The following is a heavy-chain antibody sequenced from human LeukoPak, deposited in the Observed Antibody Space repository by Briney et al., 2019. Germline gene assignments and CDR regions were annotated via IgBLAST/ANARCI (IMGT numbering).Heavy chain of an antibody. V-gene: IGHV4-31*03. J-gene: IGHJ4*02. D-gene: IGHD3-22*01. CDR2: IYYSGST. CDR1: GGSISSGGYY. CDR3: ARAAYYYDSSGYYGYFDY. Sequence: SQTLSLTCTVSGGSISSGGYYWSWIRQHPGKGLEWIGYIYYSGSTYYNPSLKSRVTISVDTSKNQFSLKLSSVTAADTAVYHCARAAYYYDSSGYYGYFDYWGQGTLVTVSS.